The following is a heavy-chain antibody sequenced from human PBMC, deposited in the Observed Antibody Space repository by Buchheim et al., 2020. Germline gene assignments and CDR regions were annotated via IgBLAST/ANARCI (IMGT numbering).Heavy chain of an antibody. CDR3: ARERAAAGSVDWFGP. V-gene: IGHV1-69*01. CDR2: FLPISGTT. CDR1: GGSLSTYA. J-gene: IGHJ5*02. D-gene: IGHD6-13*01. Sequence: QLVQSGAEVKKPGSSVRVSCKASGGSLSTYAISWVRQAPGQGLEWMGGFLPISGTTTYAQRFQGRVTISAAESMNTAYLELSSLRSEDTAVYYCARERAAAGSVDWFGPWGQGTL.